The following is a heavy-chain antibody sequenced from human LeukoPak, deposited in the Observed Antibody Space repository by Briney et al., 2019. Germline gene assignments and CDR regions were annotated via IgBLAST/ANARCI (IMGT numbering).Heavy chain of an antibody. V-gene: IGHV3-30*04. D-gene: IGHD2-2*01. CDR3: ARESRYCSSTSCPRFDY. Sequence: GGSLRLSCAASGFTFSSYAMHWVRPAPGKGLEWVAVISYDGSNKYYADSVKGRFTISRDNSKNTLYLQMNSLRAEDTAVYYCARESRYCSSTSCPRFDYWGQGTLVTVSS. CDR1: GFTFSSYA. CDR2: ISYDGSNK. J-gene: IGHJ4*02.